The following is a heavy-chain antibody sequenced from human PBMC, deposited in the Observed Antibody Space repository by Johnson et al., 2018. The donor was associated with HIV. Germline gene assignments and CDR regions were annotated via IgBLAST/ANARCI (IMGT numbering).Heavy chain of an antibody. CDR2: MWYDGSNK. J-gene: IGHJ3*01. V-gene: IGHV3-30*02. CDR3: ATGRASV. CDR1: GFSLSTYD. Sequence: QVQLVESGGGVVQPGGSLRLSCVASGFSLSTYDLHWVRQAPGKGLEWVAVMWYDGSNKYYADSVKGRFTISRDNSKKTLYLQMNSLRTEDTAVYYCATGRASVWGQGAMVTVSS.